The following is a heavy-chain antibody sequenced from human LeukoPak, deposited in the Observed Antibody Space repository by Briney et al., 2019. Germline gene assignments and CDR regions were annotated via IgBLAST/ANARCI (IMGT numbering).Heavy chain of an antibody. J-gene: IGHJ5*02. CDR1: GDSMSSYY. CDR3: VRQVTTAVGWFDP. V-gene: IGHV4-59*08. Sequence: SETLSLTCTVSGDSMSSYYWSWVRQTPGKGLEWIGFVFYSGNTIYNPSLKSRVTISIDMSKNQFSLRLISVTAADTAVYYCVRQVTTAVGWFDPWGPGTLVTVSS. D-gene: IGHD2-21*02. CDR2: VFYSGNT.